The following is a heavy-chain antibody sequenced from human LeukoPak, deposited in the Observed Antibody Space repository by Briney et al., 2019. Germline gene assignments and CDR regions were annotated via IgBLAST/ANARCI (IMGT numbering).Heavy chain of an antibody. V-gene: IGHV4-59*01. J-gene: IGHJ4*02. CDR1: GFTFSDYY. D-gene: IGHD3-16*01. Sequence: KTGGSLRLFCAASGFTFSDYYMSWIRQPPGKGLEWIGYIYYSGSTNYNPSLKSRVTISVDTSKNQFSLKLISVTAADTAVYYCARVSLGGPRRSFDYWGQGSLVTVSP. CDR2: IYYSGST. CDR3: ARVSLGGPRRSFDY.